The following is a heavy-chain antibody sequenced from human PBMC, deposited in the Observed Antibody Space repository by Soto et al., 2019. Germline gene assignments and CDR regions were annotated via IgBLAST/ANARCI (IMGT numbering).Heavy chain of an antibody. Sequence: ASVKVSCKASGYTFTSYGISWVRQAPGQGLEWMGWISAYNGNTNYAQKLQGRVTMTTDTSTSTAYMELRSLRSDDTAVYYCARDRWLVRVYNWLDPWGQGTLVTVSS. CDR3: ARDRWLVRVYNWLDP. CDR1: GYTFTSYG. D-gene: IGHD6-19*01. CDR2: ISAYNGNT. J-gene: IGHJ5*02. V-gene: IGHV1-18*01.